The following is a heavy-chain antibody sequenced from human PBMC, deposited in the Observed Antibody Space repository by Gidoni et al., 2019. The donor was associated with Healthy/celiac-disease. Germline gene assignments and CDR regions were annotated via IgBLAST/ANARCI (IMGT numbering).Heavy chain of an antibody. CDR2: IYPGDSDT. CDR3: ARLVEMATPEAFDI. CDR1: GYSFTSYS. J-gene: IGHJ3*02. V-gene: IGHV5-51*03. Sequence: EVQLVQSGAEVKQPGESLKISWKGSGYSFTSYSIGGVRQRPGKGLEWMGIIYPGDSDTSYSPSFQGQVTISADKSISTAYLQWSSLKASDTAMYYCARLVEMATPEAFDIWGQGTMVTVSS. D-gene: IGHD5-12*01.